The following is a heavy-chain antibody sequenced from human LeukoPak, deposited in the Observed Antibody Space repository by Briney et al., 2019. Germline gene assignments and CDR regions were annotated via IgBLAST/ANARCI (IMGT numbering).Heavy chain of an antibody. CDR2: IYTSGST. Sequence: PSQTLSLTCTVSGGSISSGSYYWSWFRQPAEKGLEWIGRIYTSGSTYYDPSLKSRVTISADTSKNHFSLNVSSVTAADTAVYYCARATSSYFYYMDVWGKGTTVTISS. D-gene: IGHD5-12*01. J-gene: IGHJ6*03. V-gene: IGHV4-61*02. CDR1: GGSISSGSYY. CDR3: ARATSSYFYYMDV.